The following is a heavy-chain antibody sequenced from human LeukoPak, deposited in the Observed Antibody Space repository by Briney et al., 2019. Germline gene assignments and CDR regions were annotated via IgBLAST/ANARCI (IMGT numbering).Heavy chain of an antibody. CDR2: IYYSGST. CDR3: ASRRGYSGYDYYFDY. Sequence: SETLSLTCTVSGGSISSYYWGWIRQPPGKGLEWIGSIYYSGSTYYNPSLKSRVTISVDTSKNQFSLKLSSVTAADTAVYYCASRRGYSGYDYYFDYWGQGTLVTVSS. J-gene: IGHJ4*02. D-gene: IGHD5-12*01. CDR1: GGSISSYY. V-gene: IGHV4-39*01.